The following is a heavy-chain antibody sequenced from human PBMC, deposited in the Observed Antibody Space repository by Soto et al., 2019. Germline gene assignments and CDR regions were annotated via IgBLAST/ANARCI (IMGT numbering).Heavy chain of an antibody. J-gene: IGHJ5*02. V-gene: IGHV1-69*13. D-gene: IGHD3-22*01. Sequence: ASVKVSCKASGGTFSSYAISWVRQAPGQGLEWMGGIIPIFGTANYAQKFQGRVTITADESTSTAYMELSSLRSEDTAVYYCARDSRRNDSSGYYPKERVYNWFDPWGQGTLVTVSS. CDR1: GGTFSSYA. CDR3: ARDSRRNDSSGYYPKERVYNWFDP. CDR2: IIPIFGTA.